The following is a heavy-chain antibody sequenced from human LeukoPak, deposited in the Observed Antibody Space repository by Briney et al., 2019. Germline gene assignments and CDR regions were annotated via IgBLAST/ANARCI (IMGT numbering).Heavy chain of an antibody. Sequence: KPSETLSLTCTVSGGSISSYYWSWIRQPPGKGLEWIGYIYNRGGSTNYNPSLKTRVTISVDTSKNQFSLKLRSVTAADTAVYYCARDRPGIAVAGDAFDIWGQGTMVTVPS. CDR3: ARDRPGIAVAGDAFDI. CDR2: IYNRGGST. D-gene: IGHD6-19*01. J-gene: IGHJ3*02. V-gene: IGHV4-59*01. CDR1: GGSISSYY.